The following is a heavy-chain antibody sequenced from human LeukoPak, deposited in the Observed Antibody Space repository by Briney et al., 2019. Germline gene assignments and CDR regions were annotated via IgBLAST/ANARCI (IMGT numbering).Heavy chain of an antibody. D-gene: IGHD3-10*01. Sequence: PGGSLRLSCAASGFTVSSNYMSWVRQAPGKGLEWVSVIYSGGSTYYADSVKGRFTISRDNSKNTLYLQMNSLRAEDTAVYYCAREHYYGSGSYYFYYYYGMGVWGQGTTVTVSS. CDR1: GFTVSSNY. CDR3: AREHYYGSGSYYFYYYYGMGV. CDR2: IYSGGST. J-gene: IGHJ6*02. V-gene: IGHV3-53*01.